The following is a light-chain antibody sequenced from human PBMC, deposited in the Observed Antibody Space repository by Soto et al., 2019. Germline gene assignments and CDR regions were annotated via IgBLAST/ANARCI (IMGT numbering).Light chain of an antibody. CDR2: AAS. J-gene: IGKJ1*01. V-gene: IGKV3-20*01. CDR1: QSISSNY. CDR3: QQYDTSPWT. Sequence: EIVLTQSPGTRSLSPGERATLSCRASQSISSNYFAWYQQKPGQAPRLLIYAASTRATGIPDRFSGSGSGTDFTLTISRLEPEDVAVYYCQQYDTSPWTFGRGTQVDIK.